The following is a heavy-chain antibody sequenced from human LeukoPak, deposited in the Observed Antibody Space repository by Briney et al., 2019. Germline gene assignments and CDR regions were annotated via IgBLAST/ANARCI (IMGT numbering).Heavy chain of an antibody. CDR3: ARDCSGGSCYDLGANNAFDI. D-gene: IGHD2-15*01. CDR2: INTSTGKA. CDR1: RYPFTTYA. V-gene: IGHV7-4-1*02. Sequence: ASVKVSCKASRYPFTTYAINWVRQAPGQGLEWMGWINTSTGKATYAQGFTGRFVFSLDISVSTAYLQISSLKAEDSALYYCARDCSGGSCYDLGANNAFDIWGQGTMVTVSS. J-gene: IGHJ3*02.